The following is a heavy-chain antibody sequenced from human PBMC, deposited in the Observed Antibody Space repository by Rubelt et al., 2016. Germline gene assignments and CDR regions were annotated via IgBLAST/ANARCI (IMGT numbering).Heavy chain of an antibody. CDR3: ARDFLEWSDAFDI. CDR1: GGTFSSYA. D-gene: IGHD3-3*01. J-gene: IGHJ3*02. Sequence: QVQLVQSGAEVKKPGSSVKLSCKASGGTFSSYAISWVRQAPGQGLEWMGRIIPILGIANYAQKFQGRVTITADKSTSTAYMELSSLRSEDTAVYYCARDFLEWSDAFDIWGQGTMVTVSS. V-gene: IGHV1-69*04. CDR2: IIPILGIA.